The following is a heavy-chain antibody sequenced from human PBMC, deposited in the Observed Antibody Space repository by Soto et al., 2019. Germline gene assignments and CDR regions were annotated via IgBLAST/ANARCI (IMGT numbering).Heavy chain of an antibody. J-gene: IGHJ4*02. D-gene: IGHD6-19*01. CDR3: ASDIAMAGTVNY. CDR2: IYSGGST. V-gene: IGHV3-53*01. Sequence: GGSLRLSCAASGFTVSSNYMSWVRQAPGKGLEWVSVIYSGGSTYYLDSVKGGFTISRENSKNTLYLQMKSLRAEDTAVYYCASDIAMAGTVNYWGQGTLVTVSS. CDR1: GFTVSSNY.